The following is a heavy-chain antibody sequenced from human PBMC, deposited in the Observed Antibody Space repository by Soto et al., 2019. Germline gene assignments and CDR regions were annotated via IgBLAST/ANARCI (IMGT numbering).Heavy chain of an antibody. J-gene: IGHJ4*02. CDR1: GFIFSTYG. Sequence: GGSLRLSCTASGFIFSTYGMSWVRQAPGKGLEWVSGISGSVGATYYADSVKGRFTISRDIPKKTLYLQMNSLRAEDTAVYYCAKRGSVSPGQKFDSWGQGTLVTVSS. CDR3: AKRGSVSPGQKFDS. V-gene: IGHV3-23*01. CDR2: ISGSVGAT.